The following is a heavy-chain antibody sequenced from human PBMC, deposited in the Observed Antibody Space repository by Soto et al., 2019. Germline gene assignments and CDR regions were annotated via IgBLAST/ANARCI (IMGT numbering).Heavy chain of an antibody. V-gene: IGHV4-39*01. Sequence: SETLSLTCTVSGGSISSSSYYWGWIRQPPGKGLEWIGSIYYSGSTYYNPSLKSRVTISVDTSKNQFSLKLSSVTAADTAVYYCARHRRIRFLVWLFNLDYWGQGTLVTVSS. D-gene: IGHD3-3*01. CDR1: GGSISSSSYY. CDR3: ARHRRIRFLVWLFNLDY. CDR2: IYYSGST. J-gene: IGHJ4*02.